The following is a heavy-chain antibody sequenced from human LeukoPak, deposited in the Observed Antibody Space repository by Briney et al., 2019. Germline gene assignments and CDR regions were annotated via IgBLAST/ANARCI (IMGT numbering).Heavy chain of an antibody. Sequence: LAGGSLRLSCAASGFTVDSSYLSWVRQAPGKGLEWVSTIYTGGNTYYAASVKGRFTISRDFSKNTVFLHMNSLRAEDTAMYYCARGDDSGYYDYFDYWGQGALVTVSS. CDR2: IYTGGNT. V-gene: IGHV3-53*01. CDR3: ARGDDSGYYDYFDY. CDR1: GFTVDSSY. D-gene: IGHD3-22*01. J-gene: IGHJ4*02.